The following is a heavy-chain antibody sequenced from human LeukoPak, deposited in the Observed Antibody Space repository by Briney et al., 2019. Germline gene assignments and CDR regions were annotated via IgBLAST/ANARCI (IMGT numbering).Heavy chain of an antibody. Sequence: PLETLSLTCTVSGGSISTYYWSWIRQPPGKTLEWIGYIYYSGSTNYNPSLESRVTISVDTSKNQFSLKLSSVTAADTAVYYCARAFGYSSNWYLDYWGQGTLVTVSS. CDR1: GGSISTYY. CDR3: ARAFGYSSNWYLDY. D-gene: IGHD6-13*01. CDR2: IYYSGST. J-gene: IGHJ4*02. V-gene: IGHV4-59*01.